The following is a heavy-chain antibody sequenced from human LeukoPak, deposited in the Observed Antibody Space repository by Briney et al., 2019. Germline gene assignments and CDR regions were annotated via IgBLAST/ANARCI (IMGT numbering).Heavy chain of an antibody. J-gene: IGHJ4*02. CDR1: GYTLTSYG. Sequence: GSVQVSCKASGYTLTSYGISWVRPAPGQGLEGMGRISAYNGNTNYAQKLQGRVTMTTDTSTSTAYMELRSLRSDDTAVYYCARDSSSWQPLDYWGQGTLVTVSS. D-gene: IGHD6-13*01. V-gene: IGHV1-18*04. CDR3: ARDSSSWQPLDY. CDR2: ISAYNGNT.